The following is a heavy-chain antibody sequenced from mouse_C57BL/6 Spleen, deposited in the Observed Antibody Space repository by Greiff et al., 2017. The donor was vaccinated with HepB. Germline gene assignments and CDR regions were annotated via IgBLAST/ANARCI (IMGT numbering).Heavy chain of an antibody. V-gene: IGHV1-54*01. CDR2: INPGSGGT. Sequence: QVQLQQSGAELVRPGTSVKVSCKASGYAFTNYLIEWVKQRPGQGLEWIGVINPGSGGTNYNEKFKGKATLTADKSSSTAYMQLSSLTSEDSAVYFCARESDWFAYWGQGTLVTVSA. CDR3: ARESDWFAY. J-gene: IGHJ3*01. CDR1: GYAFTNYL.